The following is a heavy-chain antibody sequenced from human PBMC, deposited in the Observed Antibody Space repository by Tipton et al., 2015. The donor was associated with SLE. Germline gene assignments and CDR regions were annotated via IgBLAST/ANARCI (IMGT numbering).Heavy chain of an antibody. D-gene: IGHD2-15*01. Sequence: GSLRLSCAASGFTFSTYGMHWVRQAPGKGLEWVSRIKSDGSIIGYADSVKGRFTISRDNAKNTLHLQMNSLRVEDTAVYYCASVTSETPYWGQGTLVTVSS. V-gene: IGHV3-74*01. CDR2: IKSDGSII. CDR1: GFTFSTYG. J-gene: IGHJ4*02. CDR3: ASVTSETPY.